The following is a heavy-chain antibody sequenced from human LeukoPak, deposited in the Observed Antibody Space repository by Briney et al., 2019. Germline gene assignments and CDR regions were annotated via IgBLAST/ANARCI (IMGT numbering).Heavy chain of an antibody. D-gene: IGHD5-18*01. V-gene: IGHV5-51*01. CDR2: IYPGDPDT. CDR3: ARPSGYGTVDAFDI. J-gene: IGHJ3*02. Sequence: GESLKISCKGSGYSFTNYWIGWVRQMPGKGLEWMGIIYPGDPDTKYSPSFQGQVTISADKSITTAYLQWSSLKASDTAMYYCARPSGYGTVDAFDIWGQGTMVTVSP. CDR1: GYSFTNYW.